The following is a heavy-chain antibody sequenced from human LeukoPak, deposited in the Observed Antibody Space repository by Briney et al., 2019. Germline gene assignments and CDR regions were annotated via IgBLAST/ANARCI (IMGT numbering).Heavy chain of an antibody. CDR3: ARVSVAGVLIFYFDY. J-gene: IGHJ4*02. CDR2: INSDGSST. D-gene: IGHD6-19*01. CDR1: GFTFSSYW. Sequence: PGGSLRLSCAASGFTFSSYWMHWVRQAPGKGLVWDSRINSDGSSTSYADSVKGRFTISRDNAKNTLYLQMNSLRAEDTAVYYCARVSVAGVLIFYFDYWGQGTLVTVSS. V-gene: IGHV3-74*01.